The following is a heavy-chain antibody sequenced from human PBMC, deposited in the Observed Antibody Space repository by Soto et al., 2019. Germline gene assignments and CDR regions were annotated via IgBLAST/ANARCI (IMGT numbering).Heavy chain of an antibody. CDR1: GGTFSSYT. V-gene: IGHV1-69*02. CDR3: ALPPGAYSGYDGLRYHYYGMDV. D-gene: IGHD5-12*01. J-gene: IGHJ6*02. Sequence: VSSVKVSCKASGGTFSSYTISWVRQAPGQGLEWMGRIIPILGIANYAQKFQGRVTITADKSTSTAYMELSSLRSEDTAVYYCALPPGAYSGYDGLRYHYYGMDVWG. CDR2: IIPILGIA.